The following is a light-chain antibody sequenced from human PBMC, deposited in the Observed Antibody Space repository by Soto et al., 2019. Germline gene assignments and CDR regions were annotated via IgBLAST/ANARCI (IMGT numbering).Light chain of an antibody. V-gene: IGLV2-14*01. Sequence: QPVLTQPASVSGSPGQSITISCTGTSSDVGGYNYVSWYQQHPGKAPKRMIYDVSNRPSGVSNRFSGSKSGNTASLTISGLQAEVEAAYFCSSYTSTLYVFGTGTKGTVL. CDR2: DVS. J-gene: IGLJ1*01. CDR1: SSDVGGYNY. CDR3: SSYTSTLYV.